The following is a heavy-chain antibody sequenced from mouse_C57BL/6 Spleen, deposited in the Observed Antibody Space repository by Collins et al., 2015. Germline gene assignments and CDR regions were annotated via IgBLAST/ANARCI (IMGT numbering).Heavy chain of an antibody. CDR3: ARTSGTVVAPSFYYAMDY. J-gene: IGHJ4*01. CDR2: GGST. D-gene: IGHD1-1*01. V-gene: IGHV2-2*02. Sequence: GGSTDYNAAFISRLSISKDNSKSQVFFKMNSLQANDTAIYYCARTSGTVVAPSFYYAMDYWGQGTSVTVSS.